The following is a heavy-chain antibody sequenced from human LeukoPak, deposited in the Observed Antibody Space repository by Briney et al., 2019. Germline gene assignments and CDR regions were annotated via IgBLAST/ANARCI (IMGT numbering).Heavy chain of an antibody. CDR2: ISYDGSNK. V-gene: IGHV3-30*03. Sequence: GGSLRLSCAASGFTFSSYGMHWVRQAPGKGLEWVAVISYDGSNKYYADSVKGRFTISRDNSKNTLYLQMNSLRAEDTAVYYCARDSSGYPYPAFYYWGQGTLVTVSS. CDR1: GFTFSSYG. J-gene: IGHJ4*02. D-gene: IGHD3-22*01. CDR3: ARDSSGYPYPAFYY.